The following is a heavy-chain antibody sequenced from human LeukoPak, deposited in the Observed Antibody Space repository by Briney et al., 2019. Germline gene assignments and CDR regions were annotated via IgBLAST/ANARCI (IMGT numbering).Heavy chain of an antibody. CDR1: GGSISGHY. CDR3: ARVSGTYSMYYFDY. V-gene: IGHV4-59*11. CDR2: IYYSGST. J-gene: IGHJ4*02. D-gene: IGHD1-26*01. Sequence: SETLSLTCTVSGGSISGHYWSWIRQPPGKGLEWIGYIYYSGSTTYNPSLKSRVTISVDTPKNQFSLRVSSVTAADTAVYYCARVSGTYSMYYFDYWGQGTLVTVSS.